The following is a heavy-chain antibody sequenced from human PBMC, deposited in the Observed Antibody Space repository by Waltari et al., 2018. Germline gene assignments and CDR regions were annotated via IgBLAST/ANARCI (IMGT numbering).Heavy chain of an antibody. V-gene: IGHV4-59*01. CDR3: ARPGIGDAFDV. Sequence: QVQLQESGPGLVRPSETLSLTCTVSDGSISSYYWNWIRQLPGKGLEWIGFIHYSGTTEYNPSLKNRATTSIQTSKNQFSLRLDSVTAADTAIYYCARPGIGDAFDVRGQGTMVTVSS. CDR1: DGSISSYY. CDR2: IHYSGTT. J-gene: IGHJ3*01.